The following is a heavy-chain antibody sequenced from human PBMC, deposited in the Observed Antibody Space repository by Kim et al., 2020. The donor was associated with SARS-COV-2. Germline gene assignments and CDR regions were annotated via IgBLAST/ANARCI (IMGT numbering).Heavy chain of an antibody. J-gene: IGHJ4*02. CDR3: ARDRGGSSYYSDY. CDR1: GFIFSNYG. V-gene: IGHV3-33*01. D-gene: IGHD3-10*01. Sequence: GGSRRLSCAASGFIFSNYGMHWVRQAPGKGLEWVAVIWYDGSKEYYADSVKGRFTISRDNAKNTMYLQMNSLRAEDTAVYYCARDRGGSSYYSDYWGPGTLVTVSS. CDR2: IWYDGSKE.